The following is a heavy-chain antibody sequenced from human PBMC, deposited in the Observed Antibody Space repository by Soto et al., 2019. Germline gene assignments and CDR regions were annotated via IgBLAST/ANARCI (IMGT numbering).Heavy chain of an antibody. CDR3: ARANSAYCGGDCPHGPFDY. Sequence: ASVKVSCKASGYTFTSYGISWVRQAPGQGLEWMGGIIPIFGTANYAQKFQGRVTITADESTSTAYMELSSLRSEDTAVYYCARANSAYCGGDCPHGPFDYWGQGTLVTVSS. J-gene: IGHJ4*02. CDR1: GYTFTSYG. D-gene: IGHD2-21*02. CDR2: IIPIFGTA. V-gene: IGHV1-69*13.